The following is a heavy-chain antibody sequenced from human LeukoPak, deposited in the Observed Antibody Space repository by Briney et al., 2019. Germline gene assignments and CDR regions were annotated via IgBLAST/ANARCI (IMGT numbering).Heavy chain of an antibody. CDR3: ARAEDDYYDSSGDAFDI. J-gene: IGHJ3*02. CDR1: GGSISSGGYY. V-gene: IGHV4-31*03. Sequence: SETLSLTCTVSGGSISSGGYYWSWIRQHPGKGLEWIGYIYYSGSTYYNPSLKSRVTISVDTSKNQFSLKLSSVTAADTAVYYCARAEDDYYDSSGDAFDIWGQGTMVTVSS. CDR2: IYYSGST. D-gene: IGHD3-22*01.